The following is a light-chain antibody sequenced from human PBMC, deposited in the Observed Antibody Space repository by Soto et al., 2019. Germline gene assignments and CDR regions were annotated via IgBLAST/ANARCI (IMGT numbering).Light chain of an antibody. V-gene: IGKV1-5*03. CDR1: QSISSW. CDR3: QQYNSYPLT. CDR2: KAS. Sequence: DIQMTQSPSTLSASVGDRVTITCRASQSISSWLAWYQQKPGKAPNLLIYKASSLESGVPSRFSGSGSGTEVTLTIISLQPDDFATYYCQQYNSYPLTFGGGTKVEIK. J-gene: IGKJ4*01.